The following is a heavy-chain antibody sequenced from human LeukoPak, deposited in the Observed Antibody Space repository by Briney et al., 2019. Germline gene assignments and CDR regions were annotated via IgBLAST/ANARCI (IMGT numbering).Heavy chain of an antibody. Sequence: ASVKVSCKASGYTFTGYYMHWVRQAPGQGLEWMGWINPNSGGTNYAQKFQGRVTMTRDTSISTAYMELSRLRSDGTAVYYCARGYNWNYRGSFDIWGQGTMVTVSS. CDR1: GYTFTGYY. V-gene: IGHV1-2*02. CDR2: INPNSGGT. J-gene: IGHJ3*02. D-gene: IGHD1-1*01. CDR3: ARGYNWNYRGSFDI.